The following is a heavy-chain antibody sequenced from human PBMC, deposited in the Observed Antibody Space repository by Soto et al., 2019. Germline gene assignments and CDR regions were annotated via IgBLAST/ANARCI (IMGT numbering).Heavy chain of an antibody. CDR3: ARDHTGSYSFDY. D-gene: IGHD1-26*01. Sequence: GGSLRLSCAASGFTFSSYSMNWVRQAPGKGLEWVSSISSSSSYIYYADPVKGRFTISRDNAKNSLYLQMNSLRAEDTAVYYCARDHTGSYSFDYWGQGTLVTVSS. CDR1: GFTFSSYS. CDR2: ISSSSSYI. J-gene: IGHJ4*02. V-gene: IGHV3-21*01.